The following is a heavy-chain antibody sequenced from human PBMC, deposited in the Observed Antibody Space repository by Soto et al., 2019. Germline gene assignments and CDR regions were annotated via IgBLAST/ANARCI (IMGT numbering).Heavy chain of an antibody. V-gene: IGHV3-33*01. CDR3: ARGEVPGGGWYWYFDY. CDR2: IWYDGSNK. Sequence: QVQLVESGGGVVQPGRSLRLSCAASGFTFSSYGMHWVRQAPGKGLGWVAGIWYDGSNKYYADSVKGRFTISRDNSKNTLYLQMNSLSAEDTAVYYCARGEVPGGGWYWYFDYWGQGTLVTVSS. D-gene: IGHD6-19*01. J-gene: IGHJ4*02. CDR1: GFTFSSYG.